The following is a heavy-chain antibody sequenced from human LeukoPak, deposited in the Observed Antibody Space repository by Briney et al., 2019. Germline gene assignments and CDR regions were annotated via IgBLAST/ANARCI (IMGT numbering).Heavy chain of an antibody. Sequence: GASVKVSCKASGYTFTSYAMNWVRQAPGQGLEWMGGIIPVFGTANYAQRFQGRVTITADKSTSTAYMELSSLRSEDTAVYYCASPRSLDYGGNFDYWGQGTLVTVSS. CDR2: IIPVFGTA. D-gene: IGHD4-23*01. CDR3: ASPRSLDYGGNFDY. V-gene: IGHV1-69*06. CDR1: GYTFTSYA. J-gene: IGHJ4*02.